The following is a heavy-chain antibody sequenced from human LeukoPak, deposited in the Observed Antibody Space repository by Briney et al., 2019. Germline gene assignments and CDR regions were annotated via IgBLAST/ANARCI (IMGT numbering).Heavy chain of an antibody. V-gene: IGHV4-34*01. J-gene: IGHJ5*02. CDR1: GGSFSCYY. D-gene: IGHD2/OR15-2a*01. Sequence: PSETLSLTCAVNGGSFSCYYWSWIRQPPGKGLEWIGEINHSGSTNYNPSLKSRVTISVDKSKNQFSLKLSSVTAADTAVYYCASRGLVKWFDLWGQGTLVTVSS. CDR2: INHSGST. CDR3: ASRGLVKWFDL.